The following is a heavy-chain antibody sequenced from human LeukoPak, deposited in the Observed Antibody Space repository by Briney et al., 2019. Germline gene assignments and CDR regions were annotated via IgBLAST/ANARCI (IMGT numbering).Heavy chain of an antibody. CDR3: ARVHRPWGVRGEDI. Sequence: PETLSLTCAVYGGSFSVHYWSWSRQPPGTGLECSGEINHSVGTNYNPSLKSRVRISIDTSKNQFSLKLKSVTAADTAVYYCARVHRPWGVRGEDIWGPGTMVSVSS. V-gene: IGHV4-34*01. CDR1: GGSFSVHY. J-gene: IGHJ3*02. D-gene: IGHD3-10*01. CDR2: INHSVGT.